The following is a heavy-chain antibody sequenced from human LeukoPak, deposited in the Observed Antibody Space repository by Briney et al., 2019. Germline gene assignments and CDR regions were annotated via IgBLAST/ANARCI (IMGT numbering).Heavy chain of an antibody. CDR3: ARVVPPTDYGSGSYFWDPYYFDY. Sequence: GGSLRLSCAASGFTFSNYAMSWVRQAPGKGLEWVSAISGSASSTYHADSVKGRFTISRDNSKNTLYLQMNSLRAEDTALYYCARVVPPTDYGSGSYFWDPYYFDYWGQGTLVTVSS. CDR1: GFTFSNYA. J-gene: IGHJ4*02. V-gene: IGHV3-23*01. CDR2: ISGSASST. D-gene: IGHD3-10*01.